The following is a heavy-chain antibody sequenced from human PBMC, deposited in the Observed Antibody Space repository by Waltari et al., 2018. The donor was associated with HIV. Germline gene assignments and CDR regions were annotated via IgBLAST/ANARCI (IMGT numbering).Heavy chain of an antibody. CDR3: ARYTVADGMDV. Sequence: EVQLVESGGGLVKPGGSLRLSCAASGFTFSSYSMNWVRQAPGKGLEWVSSISSSSSYIYYADSGKGRFTISRDNAKNSLYLQMNSLRAEDTAVYYCARYTVADGMDVWGQGTTVTVSS. J-gene: IGHJ6*02. CDR2: ISSSSSYI. D-gene: IGHD4-4*01. V-gene: IGHV3-21*01. CDR1: GFTFSSYS.